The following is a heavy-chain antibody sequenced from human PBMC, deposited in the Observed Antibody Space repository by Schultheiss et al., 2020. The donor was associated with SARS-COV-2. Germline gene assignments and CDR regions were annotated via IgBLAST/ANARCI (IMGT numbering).Heavy chain of an antibody. CDR2: INHSGST. CDR3: ARVEGDYDFWSGYLDY. Sequence: SETLFLTCAVYGGSFSGYYWSWIRQPPGKGLEWIGEINHSGSTNYNPSLKSRVTISVDTSKNQFSLKLSSVTAADTAVYYCARVEGDYDFWSGYLDYWGQGTLVTVSS. J-gene: IGHJ4*02. D-gene: IGHD3-3*01. V-gene: IGHV4-34*01. CDR1: GGSFSGYY.